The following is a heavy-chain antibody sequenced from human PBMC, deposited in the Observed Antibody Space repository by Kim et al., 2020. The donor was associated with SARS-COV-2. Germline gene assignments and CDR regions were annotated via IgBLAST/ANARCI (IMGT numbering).Heavy chain of an antibody. D-gene: IGHD3-3*02. CDR3: AKHFSSGAFDI. V-gene: IGHV3-23*01. J-gene: IGHJ3*02. CDR2: SK. Sequence: SKYYAVSWKGRFSNSKDNSRKTLYLQMDSLRDDDTALYYCAKHFSSGAFDIWGQGTMVTVSS.